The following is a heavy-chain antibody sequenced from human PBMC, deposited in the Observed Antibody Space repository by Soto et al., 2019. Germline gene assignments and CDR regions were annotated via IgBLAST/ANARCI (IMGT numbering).Heavy chain of an antibody. D-gene: IGHD6-6*01. J-gene: IGHJ5*02. CDR3: ARLQAEYSSSSWVGHWFDP. CDR2: IYYSGST. CDR1: GGSISSSSYY. V-gene: IGHV4-39*01. Sequence: QLQLQESGPGLVKPSETLSLTCTVSGGSISSSSYYWGWIRQPPGKGLEWIGSIYYSGSTYYNPSLKSRVPISVDTSKNQFSLKLSSVTAADTAVYYCARLQAEYSSSSWVGHWFDPWGQGTLVTVSS.